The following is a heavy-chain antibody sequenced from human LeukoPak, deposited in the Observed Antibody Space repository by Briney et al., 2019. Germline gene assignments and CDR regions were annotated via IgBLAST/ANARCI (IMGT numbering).Heavy chain of an antibody. Sequence: SETLSLTCAVSGDSISSGNWWSWVRQPPEKGLEWIGEIYHAGSTNYNPSLKSRVTISVDKSKNQFSLKLSSVTAADTAVYYCARSVPGVVPAAPFDYWGQGTLVTVSS. D-gene: IGHD2-2*01. J-gene: IGHJ4*02. CDR1: GDSISSGNW. CDR2: IYHAGST. CDR3: ARSVPGVVPAAPFDY. V-gene: IGHV4-4*02.